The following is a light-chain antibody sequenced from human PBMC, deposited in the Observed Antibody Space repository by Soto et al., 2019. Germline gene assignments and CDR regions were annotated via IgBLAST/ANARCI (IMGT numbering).Light chain of an antibody. J-gene: IGKJ3*01. Sequence: DIQMTQSPSTLSASVGDRVIITCRASQRISSRLAWYQQKPGQAPKFLIYKASSLESGVPSRFSGSGSGTEFTLTISSLQPDDFATYYCEQYDSYPITFGPGTKVDIK. V-gene: IGKV1-5*03. CDR3: EQYDSYPIT. CDR1: QRISSR. CDR2: KAS.